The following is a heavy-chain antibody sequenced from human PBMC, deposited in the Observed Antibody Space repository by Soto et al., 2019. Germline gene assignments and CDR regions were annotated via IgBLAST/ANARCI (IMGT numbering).Heavy chain of an antibody. V-gene: IGHV1-3*01. Sequence: KFQGRVTITRDTSASTAYMELSSLRSEDTAVYYCARPRYWIGALPNWFDPWGQGTLVTVSS. CDR3: ARPRYWIGALPNWFDP. D-gene: IGHD2-15*01. J-gene: IGHJ5*02.